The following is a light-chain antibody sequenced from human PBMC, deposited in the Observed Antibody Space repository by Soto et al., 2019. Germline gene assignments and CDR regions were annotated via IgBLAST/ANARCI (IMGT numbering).Light chain of an antibody. V-gene: IGKV3-15*01. CDR1: QSVSSN. CDR2: GAS. Sequence: ETEMTQSPATLSVSPGERATLSCRASQSVSSNLAWYQQKPGQALRLLIYGASTRATGIPARFSGSGSGTEFTLTISSLQSEDFAVYYCQQYNNWPWTLGQGTKVDIK. J-gene: IGKJ1*01. CDR3: QQYNNWPWT.